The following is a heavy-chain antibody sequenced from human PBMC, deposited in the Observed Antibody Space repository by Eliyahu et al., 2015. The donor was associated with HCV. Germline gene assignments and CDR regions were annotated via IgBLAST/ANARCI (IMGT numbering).Heavy chain of an antibody. CDR1: GYSISSGYY. CDR3: ATQSIDCSGGSCYRLRGDWFDP. D-gene: IGHD2-15*01. J-gene: IGHJ5*02. Sequence: PGLVKPSETLSLTCAVSGYSISSGYYWGWXRQPPGKGLEWIGSIYHSGSTYYXPSLKSRVTISVDTSKNQFSLKLSSVTAADTAVYYCATQSIDCSGGSCYRLRGDWFDPWGQGTLVTVSS. V-gene: IGHV4-38-2*01. CDR2: IYHSGST.